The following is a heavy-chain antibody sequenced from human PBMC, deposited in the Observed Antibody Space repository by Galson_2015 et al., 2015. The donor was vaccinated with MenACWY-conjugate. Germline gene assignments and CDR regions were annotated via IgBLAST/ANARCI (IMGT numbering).Heavy chain of an antibody. Sequence: SVKVSCKASGGTFSSYAISWVRQAPGQGLEWMGGIIPIFGTANYAQKFQGRVTITADKSTSTAYMELSSLRSEDTAVYYCASSETKRNNSYGYGYYYYYMDVWGKGTTVTVSS. V-gene: IGHV1-69*06. CDR3: ASSETKRNNSYGYGYYYYYMDV. CDR2: IIPIFGTA. J-gene: IGHJ6*03. D-gene: IGHD5-18*01. CDR1: GGTFSSYA.